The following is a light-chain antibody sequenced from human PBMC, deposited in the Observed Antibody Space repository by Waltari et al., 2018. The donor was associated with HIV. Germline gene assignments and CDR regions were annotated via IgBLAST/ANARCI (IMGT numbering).Light chain of an antibody. CDR3: QAWDTSTGV. V-gene: IGLV3-1*01. Sequence: SYELIQPPSVSVSPGQTATITCSGDKLGDKYVCWYQQRPGQSPVLVVYQDNKRPSGIPERFSGSHSGNTATLTITGTQAVDEGDYYCQAWDTSTGVFGAGTKVSVL. CDR1: KLGDKY. J-gene: IGLJ1*01. CDR2: QDN.